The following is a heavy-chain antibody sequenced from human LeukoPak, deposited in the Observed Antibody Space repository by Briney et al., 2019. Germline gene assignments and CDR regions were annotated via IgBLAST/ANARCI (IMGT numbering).Heavy chain of an antibody. CDR3: AKDRYSGFSDGMDV. Sequence: GGSLRLSCAASGFTFSRSAMTWVRQTPGKGLDWVSSISSSGNTYYADSVEGRFTISRDNSKDSLYLQMNSLRAEDTALYYCAKDRYSGFSDGMDVWGQGTTVTDSS. V-gene: IGHV3-23*01. CDR2: ISSSGNT. D-gene: IGHD5-12*01. CDR1: GFTFSRSA. J-gene: IGHJ6*02.